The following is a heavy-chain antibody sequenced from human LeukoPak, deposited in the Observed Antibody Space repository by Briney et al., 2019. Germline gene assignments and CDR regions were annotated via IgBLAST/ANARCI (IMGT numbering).Heavy chain of an antibody. CDR3: ARDTDSSGLDAFDI. Sequence: SSVKVSCKASGGTFSSYAISWVRQAPGQGLEWMGGIIPTFGTANYAQKFQGRVTITTDESTSTAYMELSSLRSEDTAVYYCARDTDSSGLDAFDIWGQGTMVTVSS. D-gene: IGHD3-22*01. CDR2: IIPTFGTA. V-gene: IGHV1-69*05. J-gene: IGHJ3*02. CDR1: GGTFSSYA.